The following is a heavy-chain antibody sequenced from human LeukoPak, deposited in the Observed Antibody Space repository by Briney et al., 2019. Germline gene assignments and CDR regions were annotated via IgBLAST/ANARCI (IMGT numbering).Heavy chain of an antibody. Sequence: GASLRLSCAASGLTFSNYAMSWVRQAPGKGLEWVSAISGSGENTHYADSVQGRFIISRDNSKKTMYLQMTSLRGEDTAVYYCAKGSTYFYGSGTTDDAFDIWGQGTMVTVSS. D-gene: IGHD3-10*01. J-gene: IGHJ3*02. V-gene: IGHV3-23*01. CDR3: AKGSTYFYGSGTTDDAFDI. CDR2: ISGSGENT. CDR1: GLTFSNYA.